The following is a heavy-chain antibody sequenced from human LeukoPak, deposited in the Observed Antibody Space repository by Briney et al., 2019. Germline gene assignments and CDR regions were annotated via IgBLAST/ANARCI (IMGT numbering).Heavy chain of an antibody. Sequence: ASVKVSCKASGYTFTSNYIHWVRQAPGQGLEWMGMIYPRDGSTSYAQKFQGRVTVTRDTSTSTVHMELSGLRSEDTAVYYCAKDQEGFDYWGQGTLVTVSS. CDR3: AKDQEGFDY. J-gene: IGHJ4*02. CDR1: GYTFTSNY. V-gene: IGHV1-46*01. CDR2: IYPRDGST.